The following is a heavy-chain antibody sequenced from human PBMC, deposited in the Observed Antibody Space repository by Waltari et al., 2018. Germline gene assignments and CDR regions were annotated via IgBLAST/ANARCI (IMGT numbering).Heavy chain of an antibody. CDR1: GCMVKNHW. D-gene: IGHD2-2*02. J-gene: IGHJ5*02. Sequence: QLVQSGGGLVQPGGSRRLSGVASGCMVKNHWMLWARQAPGKGLQWVAKIHPEGTVTYYVDSVKGRFTVSRDNARNSLFLQMTSLTTDDTAIYYCARDNTFYSDDLWGQGTLVTVSS. CDR2: IHPEGTVT. CDR3: ARDNTFYSDDL. V-gene: IGHV3-7*01.